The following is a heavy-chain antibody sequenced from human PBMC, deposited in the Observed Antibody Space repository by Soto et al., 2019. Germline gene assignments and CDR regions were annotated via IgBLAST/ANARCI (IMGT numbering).Heavy chain of an antibody. CDR2: IYSGGST. CDR3: ARDSGRGDYVSYYYGMDV. Sequence: GGSLRLSCAASGFTVSSNYMSWVRQAPGKGLEWVSVIYSGGSTYYADSVKGRFTISRDNSKNTLYLQMNSLRAEDTAVYYCARDSGRGDYVSYYYGMDVWGQGTTVTVSS. CDR1: GFTVSSNY. D-gene: IGHD4-17*01. J-gene: IGHJ6*02. V-gene: IGHV3-53*01.